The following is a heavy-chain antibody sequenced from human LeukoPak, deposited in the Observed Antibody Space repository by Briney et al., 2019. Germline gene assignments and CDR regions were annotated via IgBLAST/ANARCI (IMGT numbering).Heavy chain of an antibody. V-gene: IGHV4-39*07. CDR3: ARGPRRAWFDP. Sequence: PSETLSLTCTVSGGSISSSSYYWGWIRQPPGKGLEWIGEINHSGSTNYNPSLKSRVTISVDTSKNQFSLKLSSVTAADTAVYYCARGPRRAWFDPWGQGTLVTVSS. CDR2: INHSGST. J-gene: IGHJ5*02. CDR1: GGSISSSSYY.